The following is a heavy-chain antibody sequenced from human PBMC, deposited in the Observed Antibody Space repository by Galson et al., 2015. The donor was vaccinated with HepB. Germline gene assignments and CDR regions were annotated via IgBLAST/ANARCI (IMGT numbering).Heavy chain of an antibody. CDR1: GYTFTSYY. Sequence: SVKVSCKASGYTFTSYYMHWVRQAPGQGLEWMGIINPSGGSTSYSQKFQGRVTMTRDTSTSTVYMELSSLRSEDTAVYYCARDTGRVVGPTMYYYYGMDVWGQGTTVTVSS. J-gene: IGHJ6*02. D-gene: IGHD1-26*01. CDR3: ARDTGRVVGPTMYYYYGMDV. V-gene: IGHV1-46*01. CDR2: INPSGGST.